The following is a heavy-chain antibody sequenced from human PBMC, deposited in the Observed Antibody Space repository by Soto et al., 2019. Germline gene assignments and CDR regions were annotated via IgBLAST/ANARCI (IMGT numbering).Heavy chain of an antibody. D-gene: IGHD1-26*01. J-gene: IGHJ4*02. CDR2: ISAYNGNT. V-gene: IGHV1-18*04. CDR1: GYTFTSYG. CDR3: ARSLSPYSGSYFDY. Sequence: ASVKVSCKASGYTFTSYGISRVRQAPGQGLEWMGWISAYNGNTNYAQKLQGRVTMTTDTSTSTAYMELRSLRSDDTAVYYCARSLSPYSGSYFDYWGQGTLVTVSS.